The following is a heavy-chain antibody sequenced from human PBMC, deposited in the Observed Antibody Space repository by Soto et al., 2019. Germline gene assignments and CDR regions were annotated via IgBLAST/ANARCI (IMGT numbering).Heavy chain of an antibody. Sequence: QVQLQKWGAGLLKPSETLSLTCAVYGGSFSGYYWSWIRQPPGKGLEWIGEINHSGSTNYNPSLKSRVTISVDTSKNQCSLKLRSVTAADTAVYYCARYRGRVAFDYWGQGTLVTVSS. CDR1: GGSFSGYY. J-gene: IGHJ4*02. D-gene: IGHD1-26*01. V-gene: IGHV4-34*01. CDR3: ARYRGRVAFDY. CDR2: INHSGST.